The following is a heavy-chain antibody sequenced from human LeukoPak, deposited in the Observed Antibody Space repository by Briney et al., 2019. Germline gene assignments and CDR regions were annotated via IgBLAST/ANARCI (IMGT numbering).Heavy chain of an antibody. Sequence: SETLSLTCAVYGGSFSGYYWSWIRQPPGKGLEWIGEINHSGSTNYNPSLKSRVTISVDTSKNQFSLKLSSVTAADTAVYYCATSYGSGSRNDYWGQGTLVTVSS. J-gene: IGHJ4*02. CDR3: ATSYGSGSRNDY. CDR2: INHSGST. V-gene: IGHV4-34*01. CDR1: GGSFSGYY. D-gene: IGHD3-10*01.